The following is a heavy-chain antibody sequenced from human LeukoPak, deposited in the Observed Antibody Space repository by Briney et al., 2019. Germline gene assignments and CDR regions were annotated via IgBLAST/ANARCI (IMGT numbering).Heavy chain of an antibody. CDR2: IYTSGST. D-gene: IGHD6-13*01. J-gene: IGHJ6*03. Sequence: SETLSLTCTVSGGPISSYHGSWIRQPPGKGLEWIGYIYTSGSTNYNPSLKSRVTISVVTSKNQFSLKLSSVTAAGTAVYYCATAIAAAGHYMDVWGKGTTVTVAS. CDR3: ATAIAAAGHYMDV. V-gene: IGHV4-4*09. CDR1: GGPISSYH.